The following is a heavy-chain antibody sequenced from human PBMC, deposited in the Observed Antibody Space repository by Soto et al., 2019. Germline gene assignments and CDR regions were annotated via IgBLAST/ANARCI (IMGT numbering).Heavy chain of an antibody. J-gene: IGHJ6*03. CDR3: ARGAATRYYYYYYYMDV. CDR2: IIPIFGTA. D-gene: IGHD2-15*01. Sequence: SVKVSCKASGGTFSSYAISWVRQAPGQGLEWMGGIIPIFGTANYAQKFQGRVTITTDESTSTAYMELSRLRSDDTAVYYCARGAATRYYYYYYYMDVWGKGTTVNVSS. V-gene: IGHV1-69*05. CDR1: GGTFSSYA.